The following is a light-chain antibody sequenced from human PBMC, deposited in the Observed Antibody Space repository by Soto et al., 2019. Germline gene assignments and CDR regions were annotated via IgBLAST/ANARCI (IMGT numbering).Light chain of an antibody. CDR3: QSYDSSLSNLVV. J-gene: IGLJ2*01. Sequence: QSALTQPPSASGSPGQSVTISCSGTKNDIGVYDFVSWYQHHPGKAPRLIIYEVVQRPSGVPDRFSGSKSGTSASLAITGLQAEDEGDYYCQSYDSSLSNLVVFGGGTKLTVL. CDR1: KNDIGVYDF. V-gene: IGLV2-8*01. CDR2: EVV.